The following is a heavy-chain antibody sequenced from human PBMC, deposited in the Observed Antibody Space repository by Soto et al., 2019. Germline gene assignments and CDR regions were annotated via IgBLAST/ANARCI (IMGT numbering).Heavy chain of an antibody. J-gene: IGHJ6*02. CDR2: IYSGGST. CDR3: ARVVGYCSSTSCYKYYYYYGMDV. Sequence: WGSLRLSCAASGFTVSSNYMSWVRQDPGKGLEWVSVIYSGGSTYYADSVKGRFTISRDNSKDTLYLQMNSLRAEDTAVYYCARVVGYCSSTSCYKYYYYYGMDVWGQGTTVTVS. V-gene: IGHV3-53*01. D-gene: IGHD2-2*02. CDR1: GFTVSSNY.